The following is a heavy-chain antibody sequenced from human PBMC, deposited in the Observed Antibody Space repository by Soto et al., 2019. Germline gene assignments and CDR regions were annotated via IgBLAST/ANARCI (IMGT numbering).Heavy chain of an antibody. CDR3: VRTSLVVAAATREDY. CDR1: GFTFSSYW. CDR2: INSDGSST. V-gene: IGHV3-74*01. Sequence: EVQLVESGGGLVQPGESLRLSCAASGFTFSSYWMHWVRQARGKGLVWVSRINSDGSSTSYRGSVKGRFTIPRDNAKNTLYLQMNSLRAEDTAVYYCVRTSLVVAAATREDYWGQGTLVTVSS. D-gene: IGHD2-15*01. J-gene: IGHJ4*02.